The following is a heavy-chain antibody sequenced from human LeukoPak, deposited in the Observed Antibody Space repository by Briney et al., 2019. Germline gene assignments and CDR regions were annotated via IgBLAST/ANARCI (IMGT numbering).Heavy chain of an antibody. CDR1: GYSFTSYW. D-gene: IGHD1-26*01. Sequence: GESLKISCKGSGYSFTSYWIGWVRQMPAKGLEWMGIIYPGDSDTRYSPSFQGQVTISADKSISTAYLQWSSLKASDTAMYYCAREAIVGATTRYYFDYWGQGTLVTVSS. CDR2: IYPGDSDT. J-gene: IGHJ4*02. CDR3: AREAIVGATTRYYFDY. V-gene: IGHV5-51*01.